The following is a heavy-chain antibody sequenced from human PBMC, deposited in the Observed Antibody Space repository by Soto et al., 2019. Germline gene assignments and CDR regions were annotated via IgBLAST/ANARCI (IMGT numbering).Heavy chain of an antibody. CDR2: ISGSGGST. J-gene: IGHJ4*02. Sequence: XESLRLSGAASGFTFSSYAMSWVCQAPGKGLEWVSTISGSGGSTYYADSVKGRFTISRDNSKNTLYLQMNRLRAEDTAVYYCAKATYYYDSSGYFPFDYWGQGTLVTVSS. CDR1: GFTFSSYA. D-gene: IGHD3-22*01. CDR3: AKATYYYDSSGYFPFDY. V-gene: IGHV3-23*01.